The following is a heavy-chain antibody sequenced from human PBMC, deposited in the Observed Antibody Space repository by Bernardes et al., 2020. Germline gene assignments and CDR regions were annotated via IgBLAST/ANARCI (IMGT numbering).Heavy chain of an antibody. Sequence: GGSLRLSCAASGFTFSSYGMHWVRQAPGKGLEWVAVISYDGSNKYYADSVKGRFTISRDNSKNTLYLQMNSLRAEDTAVYYCAKGSSWYFHYYYGMDVWGQGTTVTVSS. D-gene: IGHD6-13*01. CDR1: GFTFSSYG. V-gene: IGHV3-30*18. J-gene: IGHJ6*02. CDR3: AKGSSWYFHYYYGMDV. CDR2: ISYDGSNK.